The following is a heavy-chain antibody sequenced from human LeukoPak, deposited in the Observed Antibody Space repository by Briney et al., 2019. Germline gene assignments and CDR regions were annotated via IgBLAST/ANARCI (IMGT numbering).Heavy chain of an antibody. Sequence: SETLSLTCTVSGDSITSYYWNWVRQPPGKGLEWIGYIHYTGKNYYDPSLKSRVTMSVDMSKSQFSLKLSSVTAADTAVYYCAKWHEGQLAFDSWGQGTLVTVSS. CDR3: AKWHEGQLAFDS. D-gene: IGHD1-1*01. J-gene: IGHJ4*02. CDR2: IHYTGKN. V-gene: IGHV4-59*01. CDR1: GDSITSYY.